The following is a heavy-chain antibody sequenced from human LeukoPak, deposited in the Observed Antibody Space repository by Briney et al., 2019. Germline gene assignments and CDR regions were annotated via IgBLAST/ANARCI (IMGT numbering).Heavy chain of an antibody. J-gene: IGHJ3*02. V-gene: IGHV1-69*05. CDR2: IIPIFGTA. D-gene: IGHD1-26*01. CDR3: ASRNSYLGGNDAFDI. CDR1: GGTFSSYA. Sequence: SVKVSCKASGGTFSSYAISWVRQAPGQGLEWMGGIIPIFGTANYAQKFQGRVTITTDESTSTAYMELSSLRSEDTAVYYCASRNSYLGGNDAFDIWAKGQWSPSLQ.